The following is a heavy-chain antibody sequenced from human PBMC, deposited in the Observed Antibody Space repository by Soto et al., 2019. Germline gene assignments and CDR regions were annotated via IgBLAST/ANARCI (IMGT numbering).Heavy chain of an antibody. J-gene: IGHJ5*02. CDR2: ISYDGSNK. D-gene: IGHD6-13*01. V-gene: IGHV3-30-3*01. Sequence: QVQLVESGGGVVQPGRSLRLSCAASGFTFSSYAMHWVRQAPGEGLEWVAVISYDGSNKYYADSVKGRFTISRDNSKNTLYLQMNSLRAEDTAVYYCARDRLGAAAGTLCNWFDPWGQGTLVTVSS. CDR1: GFTFSSYA. CDR3: ARDRLGAAAGTLCNWFDP.